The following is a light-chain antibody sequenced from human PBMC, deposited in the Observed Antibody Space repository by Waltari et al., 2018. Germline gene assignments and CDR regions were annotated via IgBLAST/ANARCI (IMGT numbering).Light chain of an antibody. CDR3: QVWDSASDHYV. CDR2: DDS. Sequence: SYVLTQPPSVSVAPGETASITCGANNIGGRSVHWYQQKPGQAPVLIVYDDSGRPSGIPERFSGSNSGNTATLTISRVEAGDEADYYCQVWDSASDHYVFGTGTKVTAL. V-gene: IGLV3-21*02. J-gene: IGLJ1*01. CDR1: NIGGRS.